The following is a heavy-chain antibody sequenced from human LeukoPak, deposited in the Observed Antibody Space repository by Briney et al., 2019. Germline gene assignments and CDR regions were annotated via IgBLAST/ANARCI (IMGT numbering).Heavy chain of an antibody. CDR3: ARAAGSGSYLWFDP. V-gene: IGHV4-61*02. J-gene: IGHJ5*02. CDR2: IYTSGST. CDR1: GYSISSGYY. D-gene: IGHD3-10*01. Sequence: PSETLSLTCTVSGYSISSGYYWGWIRQPAGKGLEWIGRIYTSGSTIYNPSLKSRVTISVDTSKNQFSLRLSSVTAADTAVYYCARAAGSGSYLWFDPWGQGTLVTVSS.